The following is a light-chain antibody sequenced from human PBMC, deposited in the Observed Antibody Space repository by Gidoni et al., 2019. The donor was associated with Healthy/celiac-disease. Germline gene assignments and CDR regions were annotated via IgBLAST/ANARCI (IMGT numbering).Light chain of an antibody. J-gene: IGKJ5*01. Sequence: DIPMTHSPSSLSASLGDRVTITCRASQGISNYLAWYQQKPGKVPKLLIYAASTLQSGVPSRFSGSGSGTDFTLTISSLQPEDVATYYCQKYNSAPFTFGQGTRLEIK. CDR3: QKYNSAPFT. CDR1: QGISNY. V-gene: IGKV1-27*01. CDR2: AAS.